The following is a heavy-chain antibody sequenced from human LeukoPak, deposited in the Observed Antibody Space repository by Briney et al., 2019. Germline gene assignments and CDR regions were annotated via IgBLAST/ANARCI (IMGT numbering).Heavy chain of an antibody. V-gene: IGHV4-4*02. Sequence: PSGTLSLTCAVSGGSISSNNWWNWFRQPPGKGLEWIGEIYRTGSTNYNPSLKSRVIISVDKSKNQFSLKLSSVTAADTAVYYCARDPRYYGSGFDAFDIWGQGTMVTVSS. CDR2: IYRTGST. CDR1: GGSISSNNW. CDR3: ARDPRYYGSGFDAFDI. J-gene: IGHJ3*02. D-gene: IGHD3-10*01.